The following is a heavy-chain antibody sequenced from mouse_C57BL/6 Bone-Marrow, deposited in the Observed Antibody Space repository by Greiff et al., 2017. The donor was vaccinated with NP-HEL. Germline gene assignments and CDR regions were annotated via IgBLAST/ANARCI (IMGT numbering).Heavy chain of an antibody. CDR2: IWRGGST. CDR1: GFSLTSYG. CDR3: ANHYYGSSPYYAMDY. Sequence: QVQLQQSGPGLVQPSQSLSITCTVSGFSLTSYGVHWVRQSPGKGLEWLGVIWRGGSTDYYAAFMSRLSITKDNSKGKVFFKMNSLQADDTAIYYYANHYYGSSPYYAMDYWGQGTSVTVSS. D-gene: IGHD1-1*01. J-gene: IGHJ4*01. V-gene: IGHV2-5*01.